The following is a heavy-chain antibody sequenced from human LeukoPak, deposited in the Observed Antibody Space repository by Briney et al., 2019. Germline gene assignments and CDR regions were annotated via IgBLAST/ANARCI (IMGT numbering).Heavy chain of an antibody. CDR2: ISSSGAGT. V-gene: IGHV3-23*01. CDR1: GFTFSNYA. J-gene: IGHJ4*02. Sequence: GGSLRLSCAASGFTFSNYAMSWVRQAPGKGLEWVSGISSSGAGTYYADSVKGRFTISRDNSKNTLYLQINSLRAEDTAVYYCAKSANDYCSSNSCYKFDYWGQGTLVTVSS. CDR3: AKSANDYCSSNSCYKFDY. D-gene: IGHD2-2*02.